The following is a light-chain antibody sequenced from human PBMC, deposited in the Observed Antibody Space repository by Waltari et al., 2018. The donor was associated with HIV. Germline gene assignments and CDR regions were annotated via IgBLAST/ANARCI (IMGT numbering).Light chain of an antibody. CDR1: SSGFGGYNY. CDR3: CAYAGSYTL. V-gene: IGLV2-11*01. Sequence: QSALTQPRSVSGSPGQSVTISCTGTSSGFGGYNYVSWYQQHPNKAPKLMIYDVTKRPSGVPDRFSGSKSGNTASLNISGLQADDEADYYCCAYAGSYTLFGGGTKVTVL. CDR2: DVT. J-gene: IGLJ3*02.